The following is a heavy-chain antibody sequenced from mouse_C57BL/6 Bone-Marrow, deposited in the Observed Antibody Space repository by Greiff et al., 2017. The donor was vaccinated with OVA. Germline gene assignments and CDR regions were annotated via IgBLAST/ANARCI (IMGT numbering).Heavy chain of an antibody. D-gene: IGHD1-1*01. CDR3: ARCQYYYGSSDWYFDV. CDR2: IDPSDSYT. CDR1: GYTFTSYW. V-gene: IGHV1-59*01. Sequence: QVQLQQPGAELVRPGTSVKLSCKASGYTFTSYWMHWVKQRPGQGLEWIGVIDPSDSYTNYNQKFKGKSTLTVDTSSSTAYMQLSSLTSEDSAVYYCARCQYYYGSSDWYFDVWGTGTTVTVSS. J-gene: IGHJ1*03.